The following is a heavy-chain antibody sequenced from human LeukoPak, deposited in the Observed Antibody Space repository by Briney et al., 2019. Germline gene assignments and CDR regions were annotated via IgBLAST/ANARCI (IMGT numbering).Heavy chain of an antibody. J-gene: IGHJ3*02. Sequence: GESLKISCKGSGYSFTSYWIGWVRQMPGKGLEWMGTIYPGDSDTRYSPSFQGQVTISADKSISTAYLQWSSLKASDTAMYYCLRGYDILTGYPSSDAFDIWGQGTMVTVSS. CDR3: LRGYDILTGYPSSDAFDI. V-gene: IGHV5-51*01. CDR1: GYSFTSYW. D-gene: IGHD3-9*01. CDR2: IYPGDSDT.